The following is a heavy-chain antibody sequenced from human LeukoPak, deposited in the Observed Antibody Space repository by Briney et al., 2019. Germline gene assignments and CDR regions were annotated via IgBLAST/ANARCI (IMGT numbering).Heavy chain of an antibody. J-gene: IGHJ4*02. V-gene: IGHV3-7*01. CDR3: ARPLDKGGVDTAV. CDR2: IKQDGSEK. CDR1: GFTFSSYW. D-gene: IGHD5-18*01. Sequence: GGSLRLFCAASGFTFSSYWMSWVRQAPGKGLEWVANIKQDGSEKYYVDSVKGRFTISRDNAKNSLYLQMNSLRAEDTAVYYCARPLDKGGVDTAVWGQGTLVTVSS.